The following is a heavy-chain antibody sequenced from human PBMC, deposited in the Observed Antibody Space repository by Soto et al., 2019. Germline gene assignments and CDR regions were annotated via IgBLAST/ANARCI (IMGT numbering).Heavy chain of an antibody. Sequence: SVKVSCKASGFTFSNSAMQWVRQARGQRLEWIGWIVVGSGSTNYAQKFQGRVTFTRDMSTSTAYMELTSLRSEDTAVYYCARDGVATIDVVAGDGGYYYYSMDVWGQGTTVTVSS. CDR3: ARDGVATIDVVAGDGGYYYYSMDV. CDR2: IVVGSGST. J-gene: IGHJ6*02. V-gene: IGHV1-58*02. D-gene: IGHD5-12*01. CDR1: GFTFSNSA.